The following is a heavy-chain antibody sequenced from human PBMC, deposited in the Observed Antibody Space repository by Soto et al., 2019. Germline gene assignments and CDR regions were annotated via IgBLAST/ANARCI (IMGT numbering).Heavy chain of an antibody. J-gene: IGHJ6*03. Sequence: ASVKVSCKASGYTFTSYAMHWVRQAPGQRLEWMGWINAGNGNTKYSQKFQGRVTITRDTSASTAYMELSSLRSEDTAVYYCARDAVDSRGGSCYLCYYYYYMDVWGKGTTVTVSS. CDR3: ARDAVDSRGGSCYLCYYYYYMDV. D-gene: IGHD2-15*01. V-gene: IGHV1-3*01. CDR2: INAGNGNT. CDR1: GYTFTSYA.